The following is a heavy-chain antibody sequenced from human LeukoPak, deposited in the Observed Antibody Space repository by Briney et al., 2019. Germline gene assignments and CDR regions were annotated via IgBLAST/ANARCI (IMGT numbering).Heavy chain of an antibody. V-gene: IGHV3-48*03. J-gene: IGHJ6*03. Sequence: GGSLRLSCAASGFTFSSYEMNWVRQAPGKGLEWVSYISSSGSTIYYADSVKGRFTISRDNAKNSLYLQMNSLRAEDTAVYYRAGLTVTSAVYYYYMDVWGRGTTVTVSS. CDR3: AGLTVTSAVYYYYMDV. D-gene: IGHD4-17*01. CDR2: ISSSGSTI. CDR1: GFTFSSYE.